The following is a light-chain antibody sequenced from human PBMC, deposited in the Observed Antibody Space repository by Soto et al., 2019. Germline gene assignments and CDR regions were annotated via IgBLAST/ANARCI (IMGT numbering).Light chain of an antibody. Sequence: DIVMTQSPDSLAVSLGERATINCKSSQSVLYSSNNKNYLAWYQQKPGQPPKLLIYWASTRESGVPGRFSGSGSGTDFTLTISSLQAEDVEVYYCQQYYSTQWTLGQGTKVDIK. V-gene: IGKV4-1*01. CDR1: QSVLYSSNNKNY. CDR2: WAS. J-gene: IGKJ1*01. CDR3: QQYYSTQWT.